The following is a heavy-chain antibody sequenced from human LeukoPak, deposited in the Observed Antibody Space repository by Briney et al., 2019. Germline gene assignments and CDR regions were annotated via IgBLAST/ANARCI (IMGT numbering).Heavy chain of an antibody. CDR2: IDHSGST. CDR1: GGSFSGYY. J-gene: IGHJ3*02. D-gene: IGHD6-6*01. CDR3: ARTSIAARRANAFDI. V-gene: IGHV4-34*01. Sequence: PSETLSLTCAVYGGSFSGYYWSWIRQPPGKGLEWIGEIDHSGSTNYNPSLKSRVTISVDRSKNQFSLKLSSVTAADTAVYYCARTSIAARRANAFDIWGQGTMVTVSS.